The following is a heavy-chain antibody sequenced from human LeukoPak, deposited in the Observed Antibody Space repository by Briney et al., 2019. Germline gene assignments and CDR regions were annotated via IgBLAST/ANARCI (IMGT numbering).Heavy chain of an antibody. Sequence: PSETLSLTCTVSGGSISSSSYYWGWIRQPPGKGLEWIGSIYYSGSTYYNPSLKRRGTISVDTSKNHFSLELSSVTAADTAVYFCARGRVSSSSWSSTYYYYFYMDVWGKGTTVTVSS. J-gene: IGHJ6*03. CDR3: ARGRVSSSSWSSTYYYYFYMDV. CDR1: GGSISSSSYY. V-gene: IGHV4-39*02. CDR2: IYYSGST. D-gene: IGHD6-13*01.